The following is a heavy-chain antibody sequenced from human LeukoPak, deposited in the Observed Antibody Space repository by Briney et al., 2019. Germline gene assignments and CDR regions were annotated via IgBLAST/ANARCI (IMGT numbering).Heavy chain of an antibody. CDR2: ISSSSRYK. V-gene: IGHV3-21*01. D-gene: IGHD5-12*01. CDR1: RFTFSSYS. Sequence: GVSLTLSCAASRFTFSSYSMNWVRQAPGKGLEWVSYISSSSRYKYYADPGRGRFTSYRDNGTNSLELQMNSLRAEDTAVYYCARDALYSGYQPPMSFDYWGQETPVTVSS. J-gene: IGHJ4*02. CDR3: ARDALYSGYQPPMSFDY.